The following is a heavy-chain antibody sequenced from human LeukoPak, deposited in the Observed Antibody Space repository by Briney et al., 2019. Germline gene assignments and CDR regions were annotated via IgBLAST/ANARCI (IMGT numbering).Heavy chain of an antibody. Sequence: GGSLRLSCAASGFTFRNYAMSWVRQAPGKGLEWVSGISGSGGKTDFADSVKGRFTISRDNSKNTLYLQMSSLRAEDTAVYYCAKGPRERLYGTYYGLDVWGHGTTVTVSS. J-gene: IGHJ6*02. V-gene: IGHV3-23*01. CDR3: AKGPRERLYGTYYGLDV. CDR1: GFTFRNYA. CDR2: ISGSGGKT. D-gene: IGHD2-8*01.